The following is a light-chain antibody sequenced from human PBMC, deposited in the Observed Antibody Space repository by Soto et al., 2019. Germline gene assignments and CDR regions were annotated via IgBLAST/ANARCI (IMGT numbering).Light chain of an antibody. J-gene: IGKJ1*01. CDR3: QQFGSSSWT. CDR2: GAS. V-gene: IGKV3-20*01. CDR1: QSVSSSY. Sequence: ESVLTQSPGTLSLSPGEKATLSCRASQSVSSSYLAWYQQKPGQAPRLLIYGASSRATGIPDRFSGSGSGTDFTLTVSRLEPEDFXVYYCQQFGSSSWTFGQGTKVEIK.